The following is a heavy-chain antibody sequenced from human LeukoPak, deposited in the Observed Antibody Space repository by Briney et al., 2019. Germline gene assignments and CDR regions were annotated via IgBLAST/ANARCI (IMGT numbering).Heavy chain of an antibody. D-gene: IGHD6-6*01. V-gene: IGHV3-48*01. J-gene: IGHJ5*02. CDR2: ISISSGII. CDR1: GFTFSTYS. Sequence: GGSLRLSCAASGFTFSTYSMNWVRQAPGKGLEWVSYISISSGIIYYADSVKGRFTISRDNAKNSLYLQMNSLRAEDTAVYYCARDPPSIADDLFDPWGQGTLVTVSS. CDR3: ARDPPSIADDLFDP.